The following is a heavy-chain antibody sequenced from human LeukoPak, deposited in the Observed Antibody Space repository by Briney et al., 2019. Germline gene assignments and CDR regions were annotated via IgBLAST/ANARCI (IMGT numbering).Heavy chain of an antibody. CDR3: ARDEGRGSSFPVDV. CDR1: GGTFSSYA. CDR2: IIPIFGTA. J-gene: IGHJ6*04. D-gene: IGHD6-6*01. V-gene: IGHV1-69*05. Sequence: SVKVSCKASGGTFSSYAISWVRQAPGQGLEWMGGIIPIFGTANYAQKFQGRVTITTDESTSTAYMELSSLRSEDTAVYYCARDEGRGSSFPVDVRGKGTTVTVSS.